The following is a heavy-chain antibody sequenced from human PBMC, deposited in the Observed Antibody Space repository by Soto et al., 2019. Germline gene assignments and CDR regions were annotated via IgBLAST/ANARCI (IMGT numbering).Heavy chain of an antibody. J-gene: IGHJ6*02. CDR3: ARLNGDYAYYYYGMDV. D-gene: IGHD4-17*01. CDR1: GVSISSSSYY. Sequence: SDTLSLTCTVSGVSISSSSYYWGWIRQPPGKGLEWIGSIYYSGSTYYNPSLKSRVTISVDTSKNQFSLKLSSVTAADTAVYYCARLNGDYAYYYYGMDVWGQGTTVT. V-gene: IGHV4-39*01. CDR2: IYYSGST.